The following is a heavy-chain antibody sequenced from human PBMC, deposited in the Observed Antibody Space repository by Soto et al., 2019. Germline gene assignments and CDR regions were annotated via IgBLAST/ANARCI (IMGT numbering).Heavy chain of an antibody. Sequence: QVQLVQSGAEVKKTGASVKVSCKASGYTFTSYGISWVRQAPGQGLEWMGWISAYNGNTNYAQKLQGRVTMTTETSTSTAAMELRSLRSDDTAVYYCAREGYYDILTGYYIIHYCYGMDVWGQGTTVTVSS. CDR2: ISAYNGNT. CDR3: AREGYYDILTGYYIIHYCYGMDV. J-gene: IGHJ6*02. CDR1: GYTFTSYG. D-gene: IGHD3-9*01. V-gene: IGHV1-18*01.